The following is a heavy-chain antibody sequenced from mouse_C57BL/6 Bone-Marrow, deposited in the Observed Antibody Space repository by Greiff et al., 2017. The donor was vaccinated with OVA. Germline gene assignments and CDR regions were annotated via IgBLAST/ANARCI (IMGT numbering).Heavy chain of an antibody. J-gene: IGHJ3*01. CDR1: GYTFTDYN. Sequence: VQLQQSGPELVKPGASVKIPCKASGYTFTDYNMDWVKQSHGKSLEWIGDINPNNGGTIYNQKFKGKATLTVDKSSSTAYMLLSSLTSEDSAVYFCARETGTGFAYWGQGTLVTVSA. V-gene: IGHV1-18*01. CDR3: ARETGTGFAY. CDR2: INPNNGGT. D-gene: IGHD4-1*01.